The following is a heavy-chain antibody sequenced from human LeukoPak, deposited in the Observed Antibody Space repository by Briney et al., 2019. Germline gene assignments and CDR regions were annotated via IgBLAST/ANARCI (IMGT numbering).Heavy chain of an antibody. CDR1: GFTFSSYA. CDR3: AKACPYSGYSSDFDY. CDR2: ISGSGGST. D-gene: IGHD3-22*01. Sequence: PGGSLRLSCAASGFTFSSYAMSWVRQAPGKGLEWVSAISGSGGSTYYADSVRGWFTISRDNSKNTLYLQMNSLRAEDTAVYYCAKACPYSGYSSDFDYWGQGTLVTVSS. V-gene: IGHV3-23*01. J-gene: IGHJ4*02.